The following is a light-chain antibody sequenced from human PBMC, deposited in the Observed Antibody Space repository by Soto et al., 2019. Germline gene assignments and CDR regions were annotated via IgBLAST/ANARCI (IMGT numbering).Light chain of an antibody. V-gene: IGKV1-9*01. CDR1: QGISSY. Sequence: DIQLTQSPSFLSASVGDRVTITCRASQGISSYLAWYQQKPGKAPNLLSHTASTLQSGVPSRFSGSGSGPEFTLTISSLQPEDFATYYCQQRNSYPITFGQGTRLEIK. CDR2: TAS. CDR3: QQRNSYPIT. J-gene: IGKJ5*01.